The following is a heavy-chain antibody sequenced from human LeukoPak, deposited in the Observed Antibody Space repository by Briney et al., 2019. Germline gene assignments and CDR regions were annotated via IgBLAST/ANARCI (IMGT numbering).Heavy chain of an antibody. CDR3: ATYDVLTGFEY. CDR2: ISPLLGAS. D-gene: IGHD3-9*01. J-gene: IGHJ4*02. CDR1: GGTFSVYV. V-gene: IGHV1-69*13. Sequence: SVKVSCKASGGTFSVYVISWVRHAPGQGLNWMGGISPLLGASKHTRSFHDRVTIAADESTTTAYMELSDLTSADTAVYYCATYDVLTGFEYWGQGTLVTVSS.